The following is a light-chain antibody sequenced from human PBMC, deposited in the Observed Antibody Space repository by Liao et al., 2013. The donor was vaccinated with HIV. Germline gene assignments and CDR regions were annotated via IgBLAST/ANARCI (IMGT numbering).Light chain of an antibody. CDR3: QAWDRSAAVV. CDR1: NIGSKS. V-gene: IGLV3-21*01. Sequence: SYELTQPPSVSVAPGKTATITCGGNNIGSKSVHWYQQKPGQAPVLVIYYDSDRPSGIPERFSGSNSGNTATLTISGTQAMDEADYFCQAWDRSAAVVFGGGTKLTVL. J-gene: IGLJ2*01. CDR2: YDS.